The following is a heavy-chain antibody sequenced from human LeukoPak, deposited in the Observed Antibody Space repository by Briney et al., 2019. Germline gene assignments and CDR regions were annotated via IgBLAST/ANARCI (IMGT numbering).Heavy chain of an antibody. CDR1: RFSFSDSY. Sequence: PGGSLRLSCAASRFSFSDSYMSWIRQAPGKGLEWGSYISSSSTIYYADSVKGRFTISRDNAKTTLYLQMNSLRDEDTAVYYCARDLWADYYDSSGKAYWGQGTLVTVSS. V-gene: IGHV3-11*04. CDR2: ISSSSTI. CDR3: ARDLWADYYDSSGKAY. D-gene: IGHD3-22*01. J-gene: IGHJ4*02.